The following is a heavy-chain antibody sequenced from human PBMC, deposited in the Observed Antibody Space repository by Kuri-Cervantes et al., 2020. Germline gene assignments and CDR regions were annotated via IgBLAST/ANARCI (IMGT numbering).Heavy chain of an antibody. CDR3: GRERRTSLVRGRGWFDP. CDR1: GDSISRYY. Sequence: SETLSLTCSVSGDSISRYYWSWIRQPPGKGLEWIGCIYYSGSINYNPSLKSRVTISADTSKNQLSLKLNSVTAADTAVYYCGRERRTSLVRGRGWFDPWGQGTLVTVSS. D-gene: IGHD3-10*01. J-gene: IGHJ5*02. V-gene: IGHV4-59*12. CDR2: IYYSGSI.